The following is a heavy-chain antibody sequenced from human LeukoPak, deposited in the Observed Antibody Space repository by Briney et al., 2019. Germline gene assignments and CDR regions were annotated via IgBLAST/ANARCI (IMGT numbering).Heavy chain of an antibody. CDR3: ARDPGGQPFDY. CDR2: IYYSGST. Sequence: SETLSLTCTVSGGSISSYYWSWIRQPPGKGLEWIGYIYYSGSTNYNPSLKSRVTMSVDTSKNQFSLKLSSVTAADTAVYYCARDPGGQPFDYWGQGTLVTVSS. D-gene: IGHD2-8*02. CDR1: GGSISSYY. V-gene: IGHV4-59*12. J-gene: IGHJ4*02.